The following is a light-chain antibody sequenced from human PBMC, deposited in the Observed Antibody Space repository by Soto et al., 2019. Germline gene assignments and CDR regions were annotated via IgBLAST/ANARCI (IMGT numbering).Light chain of an antibody. CDR2: GAS. Sequence: EIVLTQSPGTLSLSPGERATLSCRASQSVSSRLAWYQQKPGQAPRLLISGASSRATGIPDRFSGSGSATDFTLTISRLEPEDFAVYYCQQANDWPPTFGQGTRV. V-gene: IGKV3-20*01. J-gene: IGKJ1*01. CDR3: QQANDWPPT. CDR1: QSVSSR.